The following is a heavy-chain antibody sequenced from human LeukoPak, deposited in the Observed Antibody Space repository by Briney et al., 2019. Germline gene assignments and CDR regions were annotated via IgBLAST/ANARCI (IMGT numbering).Heavy chain of an antibody. Sequence: PGGSLRLSCAASGFTFSDYYMSWIRQAPGKGLEWVSYISTSGRYTNYTDSVKGRFTISRDNAKNSLFLQMNRLRAEDTAVYYCARVASITMICDFWGQGTLVTVSS. CDR2: ISTSGRYT. D-gene: IGHD3-22*01. V-gene: IGHV3-11*06. J-gene: IGHJ4*02. CDR1: GFTFSDYY. CDR3: ARVASITMICDF.